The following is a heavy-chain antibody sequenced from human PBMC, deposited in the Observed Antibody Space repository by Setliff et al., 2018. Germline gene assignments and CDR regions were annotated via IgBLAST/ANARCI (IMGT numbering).Heavy chain of an antibody. Sequence: PGGSLRLSCAASGFTFSGYYMQWVRQAPGKGLEWVSSISSSSSYIYYADSVKGRFTISRDNAKNSLYLQMNSLRAEDTAVYYCARRYSSGWAYYYYYYMDVWGKGTTVTVSS. V-gene: IGHV3-21*01. CDR2: ISSSSSYI. CDR1: GFTFSGYY. CDR3: ARRYSSGWAYYYYYYMDV. D-gene: IGHD6-19*01. J-gene: IGHJ6*03.